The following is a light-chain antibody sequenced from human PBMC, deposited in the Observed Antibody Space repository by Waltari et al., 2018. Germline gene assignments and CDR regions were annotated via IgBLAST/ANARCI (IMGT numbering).Light chain of an antibody. CDR2: DVN. J-gene: IGLJ1*01. Sequence: QSALTQPPSVSGSPGQSITIPSPVTTTPGGLSTMISWYQHVPGKAPKLLLHDVNQRPSGVSYRFSGSKSGNTASLTISDLQAADEAVYFCCSYAGLFYLFGTGTNVAVL. V-gene: IGLV2-23*02. CDR3: CSYAGLFYL. CDR1: TTPGGLSTM.